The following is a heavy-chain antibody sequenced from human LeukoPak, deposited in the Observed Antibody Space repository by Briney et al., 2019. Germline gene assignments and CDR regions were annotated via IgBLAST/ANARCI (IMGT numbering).Heavy chain of an antibody. CDR2: IGGST. J-gene: IGHJ3*02. CDR3: ARVRDGHNDAYDI. Sequence: ASVKVSCKASGYTFSNYYIHWVRQAPGQGLEWMGIIGGSTNYAQKFQGRVTMTRDTSTSTVYMELSSLKSEDTAVYYCARVRDGHNDAYDIWGQGTMVTVSS. D-gene: IGHD5-24*01. V-gene: IGHV1-46*01. CDR1: GYTFSNYY.